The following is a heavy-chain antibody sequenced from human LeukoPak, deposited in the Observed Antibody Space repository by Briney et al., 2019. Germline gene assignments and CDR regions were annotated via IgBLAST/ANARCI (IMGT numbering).Heavy chain of an antibody. CDR2: IYTSGST. D-gene: IGHD3-10*01. CDR1: GGSISSYY. CDR3: ARVASYYYGSGSYYEDY. Sequence: SETLSLTCTVPGGSISSYYWSWIRQPAGKGLEWIGRIYTSGSTNYNPSLKSRVTMSVDTSKNQFSLKLRSVTAADTAVYYCARVASYYYGSGSYYEDYWGQGTLVIVSS. V-gene: IGHV4-4*07. J-gene: IGHJ4*02.